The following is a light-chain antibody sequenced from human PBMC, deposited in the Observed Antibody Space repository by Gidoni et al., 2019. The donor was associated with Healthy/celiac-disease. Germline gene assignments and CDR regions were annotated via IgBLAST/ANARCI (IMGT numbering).Light chain of an antibody. CDR3: QQYDNLPRT. CDR2: AAS. J-gene: IGKJ3*01. CDR1: QDISNY. V-gene: IGKV1-33*01. Sequence: DIQMTQSPSSLAASVGDRVTITCQASQDISNYLNWYQQKPGKAPKLLIYAASNLETGVPSRFSGSGSGTDFTFTISSLQPEDIATYYCQQYDNLPRTFGPGTKVEIK.